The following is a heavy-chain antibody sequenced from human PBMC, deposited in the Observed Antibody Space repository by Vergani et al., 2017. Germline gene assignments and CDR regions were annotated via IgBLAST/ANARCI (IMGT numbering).Heavy chain of an antibody. V-gene: IGHV3-30*03. CDR3: ARESDAFDI. Sequence: QVHLVESGGGVVQPGRSLRLSCVVSGFTSSYYGMHWVRQAPGKGLEWVAVISYDGTQKYYADSVKGRFTISRDNSKSTLYLQMNSLRAEDTAMYYCARESDAFDIWGQGTMVTVSS. J-gene: IGHJ3*02. CDR1: GFTSSYYG. CDR2: ISYDGTQK.